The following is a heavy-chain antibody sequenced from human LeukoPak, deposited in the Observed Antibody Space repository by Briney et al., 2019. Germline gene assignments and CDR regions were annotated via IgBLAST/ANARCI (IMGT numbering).Heavy chain of an antibody. V-gene: IGHV3-23*01. D-gene: IGHD3-16*01. CDR1: GFTFNYYA. Sequence: GGSLRLSCAASGFTFNYYAMSWVRRAPGKGLEWVSGISDAEGRTYYTDSVKGRFTISRDNTKNTVYLQMNNLRADDTAVYFCVRHDSFIPYWGQGTLVSVSS. CDR2: ISDAEGRT. CDR3: VRHDSFIPY. J-gene: IGHJ4*02.